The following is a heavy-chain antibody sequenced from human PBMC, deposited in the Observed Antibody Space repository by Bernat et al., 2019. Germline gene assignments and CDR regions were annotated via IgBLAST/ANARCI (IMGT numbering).Heavy chain of an antibody. CDR3: AREAPNQDIDY. D-gene: IGHD2-15*01. CDR1: GYSISSGYY. V-gene: IGHV4-38-2*02. CDR2: IYHSGST. Sequence: QVQLQESGPGLVKPSETLSLTCAVSGYSISSGYYWGWIRQPPGKGLEWIGSIYHSGSTYYNPSLKSRVTITVDTSKNQFSLKLSSVTAADTAVYYCAREAPNQDIDYWGQGTLVTVSS. J-gene: IGHJ4*02.